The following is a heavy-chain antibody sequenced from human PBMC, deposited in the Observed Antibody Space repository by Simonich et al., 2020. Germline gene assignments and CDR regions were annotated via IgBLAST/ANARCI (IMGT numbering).Heavy chain of an antibody. Sequence: EVQLVESGGGLVQPGGSLRLSCAASGFTFSSYKMHWVRQANGKRLGRVSAYCTAGDTYYPGSVKGRFTISRENAQNSLYLQMNRLRAGDTAVYYCARGGYSGSYNWFDPWGQGTLVTVSS. J-gene: IGHJ5*02. D-gene: IGHD1-26*01. CDR2: YCTAGDT. V-gene: IGHV3-13*01. CDR1: GFTFSSYK. CDR3: ARGGYSGSYNWFDP.